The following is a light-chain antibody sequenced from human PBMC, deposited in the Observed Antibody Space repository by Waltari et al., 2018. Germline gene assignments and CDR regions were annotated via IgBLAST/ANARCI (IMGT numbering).Light chain of an antibody. CDR1: SSNIGSNY. CDR2: RNN. CDR3: ATWDDSLRGPV. Sequence: QSVLTQPPSASGTPGQRVTISCSGSSSNIGSNYVYWYQQLPGTAPKLLIYRNNQRPSGVPDRFSGSKSGTSASRAISGLRSEDEADYYCATWDDSLRGPVFGGGTKLTVL. V-gene: IGLV1-47*01. J-gene: IGLJ2*01.